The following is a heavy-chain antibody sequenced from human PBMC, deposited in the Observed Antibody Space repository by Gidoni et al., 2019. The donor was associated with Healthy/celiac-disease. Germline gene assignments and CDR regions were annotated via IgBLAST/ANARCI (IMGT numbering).Heavy chain of an antibody. V-gene: IGHV3-21*01. CDR3: ARAELRTADAFDI. D-gene: IGHD1-7*01. CDR2: ISSSSSYI. Sequence: EVQLVESGGGLVKPGGSLRLSCAASGLPFSSYSMNWVRQAPGKGLEWFSSISSSSSYIYYADSVKGRFTISRDNAKNSLYLQMNSLRAEDTAVYYCARAELRTADAFDIWGQGTMVTVSS. CDR1: GLPFSSYS. J-gene: IGHJ3*02.